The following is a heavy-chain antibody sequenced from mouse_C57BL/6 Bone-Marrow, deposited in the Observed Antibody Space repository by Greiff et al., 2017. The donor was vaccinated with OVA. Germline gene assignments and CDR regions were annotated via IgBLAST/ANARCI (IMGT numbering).Heavy chain of an antibody. CDR2: ISSGISTI. V-gene: IGHV5-17*01. CDR1: GFTFSDYG. CDR3: ARPEDPSY. J-gene: IGHJ3*01. Sequence: EVMLVESGGGLVKPGGSLKLSCAASGFTFSDYGMHWVRQAPEKGLEWVAYISSGISTIYYEDTVKGRFTISRDNAKNTLCLQMTSLRSEDTAMYYCARPEDPSYWGQGTLVTVSA.